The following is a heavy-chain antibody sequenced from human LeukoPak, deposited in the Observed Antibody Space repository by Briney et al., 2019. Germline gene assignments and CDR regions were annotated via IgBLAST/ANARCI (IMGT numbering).Heavy chain of an antibody. CDR2: ICGAGDT. CDR3: AKSPYYDFWSGSYYFDY. Sequence: PGGSLRLSCAVSGFTVSSHAMSWVRQASGKGLEWVSLICGAGDTFYADSVKGRFVLSRDNSKNTLYLQMNSLRAEDTAVYYCAKSPYYDFWSGSYYFDYWGQGTLVTVSS. J-gene: IGHJ4*02. D-gene: IGHD3-3*01. V-gene: IGHV3-23*01. CDR1: GFTVSSHA.